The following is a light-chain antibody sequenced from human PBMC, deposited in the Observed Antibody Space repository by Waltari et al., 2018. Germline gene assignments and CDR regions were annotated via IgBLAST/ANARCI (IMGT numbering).Light chain of an antibody. CDR3: AAWDDTLKGL. J-gene: IGLJ3*02. CDR1: SSNIGSNT. CDR2: NDD. Sequence: QSVLTQPPSASGAPGQRVTITCSIGSSNIGSNTVNWYQQFPGTAPKLLMFNDDQRASGVPGRFSGSRSVTSASLAISGLQSEDEATYYCAAWDDTLKGLFGGETTLTVL. V-gene: IGLV1-44*01.